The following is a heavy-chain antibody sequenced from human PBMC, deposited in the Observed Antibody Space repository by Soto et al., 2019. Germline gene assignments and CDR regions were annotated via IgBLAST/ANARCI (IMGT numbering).Heavy chain of an antibody. CDR3: ARGAARSGYCSSTSCPNAFDI. D-gene: IGHD2-2*01. Sequence: GASVKGSCKASGYTLTIYYMDRVRQATGQGHEWMGIINPSGGSTSYAQKFQGRVTMTRDTSTSTVYMELSSLRSEDTAVYYCARGAARSGYCSSTSCPNAFDIWGQGTMVTVSS. CDR2: INPSGGST. CDR1: GYTLTIYY. V-gene: IGHV1-46*03. J-gene: IGHJ3*02.